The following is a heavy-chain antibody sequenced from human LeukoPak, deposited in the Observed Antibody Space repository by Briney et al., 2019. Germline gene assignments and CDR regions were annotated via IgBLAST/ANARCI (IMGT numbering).Heavy chain of an antibody. CDR3: AREYTKGAFDI. CDR2: IYHSGST. Sequence: SETLSLTCTVSGGSISSGGYYWSWIRQPPGKGLEWIGYIYHSGSTYYNPSLKSRVTISVDRSKNQFSLKLSSVTAADTAVYYCAREYTKGAFDIWGQGTMVTVSS. J-gene: IGHJ3*02. CDR1: GGSISSGGYY. D-gene: IGHD1-1*01. V-gene: IGHV4-30-2*01.